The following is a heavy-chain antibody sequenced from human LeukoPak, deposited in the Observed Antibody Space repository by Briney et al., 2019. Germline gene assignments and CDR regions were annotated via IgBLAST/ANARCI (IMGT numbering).Heavy chain of an antibody. V-gene: IGHV4-39*07. CDR1: GGSISSSSYY. CDR3: ARDLDSNSSGWYA. CDR2: IYYSGST. J-gene: IGHJ4*02. Sequence: SETLSLTCTVSGGSISSSSYYWGWIRQPPGKGLEWIGSIYYSGSTYYNPSLKSRVTISVDTSKNQFSLKLSSVTAADTAVYYCARDLDSNSSGWYAWGQGTLVTVSS. D-gene: IGHD6-19*01.